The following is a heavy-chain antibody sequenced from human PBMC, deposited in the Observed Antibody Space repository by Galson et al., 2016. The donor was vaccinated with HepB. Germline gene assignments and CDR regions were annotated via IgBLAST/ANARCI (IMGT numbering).Heavy chain of an antibody. CDR1: GFTFSDSY. Sequence: SLRLSCAASGFTFSDSYMSWIRQAPGKGLEWVSYISSSSSYTTYADSVKDRFTISRDNAKNSLYLQMSSLRVEDTAVYYCARKGAAAAGYALDVWGQGTTVTVSS. J-gene: IGHJ6*02. CDR2: ISSSSSYT. V-gene: IGHV3-11*06. D-gene: IGHD6-13*01. CDR3: ARKGAAAAGYALDV.